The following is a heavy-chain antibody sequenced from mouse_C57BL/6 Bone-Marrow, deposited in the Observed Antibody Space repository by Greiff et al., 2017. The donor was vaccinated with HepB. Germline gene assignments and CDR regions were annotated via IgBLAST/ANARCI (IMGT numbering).Heavy chain of an antibody. V-gene: IGHV5-6*01. D-gene: IGHD2-4*01. CDR1: GFTFSSYG. CDR3: ARHDYDYDAY. J-gene: IGHJ3*01. CDR2: ISSGGSYT. Sequence: DVQLQESGGDLVKPGGSLKLSCAASGFTFSSYGMSWVRQTPDKRLEWVATISSGGSYTYYPDSVKGRFTISRDNAKNTLYLQMSSLKSEDTAMYYCARHDYDYDAYWGQGTLVTVSA.